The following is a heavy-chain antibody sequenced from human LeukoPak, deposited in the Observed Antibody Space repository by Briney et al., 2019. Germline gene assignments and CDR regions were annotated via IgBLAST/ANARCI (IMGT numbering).Heavy chain of an antibody. Sequence: SETLSLTCTVSGGSVSSGNYYWSWIRQPPGKGLEWIGYIYYSGDTNYNPSLKGRVTISVDTSKNQVSLKLSSVTAADTAVYYCARGRSSSWYHYYYGMDVWGQGTTVTVSS. D-gene: IGHD6-13*01. V-gene: IGHV4-61*01. CDR2: IYYSGDT. J-gene: IGHJ6*02. CDR3: ARGRSSSWYHYYYGMDV. CDR1: GGSVSSGNYY.